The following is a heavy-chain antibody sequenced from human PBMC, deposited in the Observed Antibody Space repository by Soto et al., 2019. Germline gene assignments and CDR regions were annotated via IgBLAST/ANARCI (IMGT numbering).Heavy chain of an antibody. CDR3: ARDLGSSWYPEDFQH. CDR1: GFTFSSYS. Sequence: PGGSLRLSCAASGFTFSSYSMNWVRQAPGKGLEWVSYISSSSSTIYYADSVKGRFTISRDNAKNSLYLQMNSLRAEDTAVYYCARDLGSSWYPEDFQHWGQGTLVTVSS. V-gene: IGHV3-48*01. CDR2: ISSSSSTI. J-gene: IGHJ1*01. D-gene: IGHD6-13*01.